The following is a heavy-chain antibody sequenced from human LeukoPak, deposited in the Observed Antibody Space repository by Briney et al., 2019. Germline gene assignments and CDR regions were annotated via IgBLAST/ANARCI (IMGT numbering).Heavy chain of an antibody. J-gene: IGHJ4*02. Sequence: GGSLRLSCGASAFTFSSYWMHWVRQPPGKGLVWVSRITSDGSGIGYADSVKGRFSTSRDNAKNTLYLQMNSLRAEDTAVYYCASGRLVGASDYWGQGTLVTVSS. V-gene: IGHV3-74*01. D-gene: IGHD1-26*01. CDR1: AFTFSSYW. CDR3: ASGRLVGASDY. CDR2: ITSDGSGI.